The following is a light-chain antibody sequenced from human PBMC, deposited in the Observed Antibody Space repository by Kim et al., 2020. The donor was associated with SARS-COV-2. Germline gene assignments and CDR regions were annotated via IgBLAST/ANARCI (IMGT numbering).Light chain of an antibody. CDR3: QSADSSGTFLV. CDR1: ALPKQY. V-gene: IGLV3-25*03. CDR2: KDK. J-gene: IGLJ3*02. Sequence: SYELTQPSSVSVSPGQTANITCSGDALPKQYAYWYRQKPGQAPVLFIYKDKERPSGIPERVTGSSSGTTAALTVSGAQAEDEADYFCQSADSSGTFLVFG.